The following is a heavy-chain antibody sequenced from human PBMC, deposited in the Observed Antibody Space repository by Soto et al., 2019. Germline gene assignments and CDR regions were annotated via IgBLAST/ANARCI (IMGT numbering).Heavy chain of an antibody. V-gene: IGHV1-3*05. CDR2: INAGNGNT. CDR3: ARGWSIGRGGYFQH. D-gene: IGHD1-26*01. CDR1: GYTFTSYD. Sequence: QVQLVQSGAEEKKPGASVKVSCKASGYTFTSYDMHWVRQAPGQRREWMGWINAGNGNTKYSQKYQGRVTITRDTSASTAYMELSSLRSEDTAVYSCARGWSIGRGGYFQHWGQGTLVTVSS. J-gene: IGHJ1*01.